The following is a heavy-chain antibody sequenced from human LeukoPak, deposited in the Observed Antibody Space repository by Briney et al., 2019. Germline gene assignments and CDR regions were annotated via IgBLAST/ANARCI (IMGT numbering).Heavy chain of an antibody. J-gene: IGHJ5*02. CDR3: ARVGLAVGGTIVWFEP. D-gene: IGHD6-19*01. Sequence: PSETLSLTCTVSGGSISSGDYYWSWIRQPPGKGLEWIGYIYYSGSTYYNPSLKSRATISVDTSKTQFSLKLSSVTAADTAVYCCARVGLAVGGTIVWFEPWGQGTLVTVSS. CDR2: IYYSGST. V-gene: IGHV4-30-4*01. CDR1: GGSISSGDYY.